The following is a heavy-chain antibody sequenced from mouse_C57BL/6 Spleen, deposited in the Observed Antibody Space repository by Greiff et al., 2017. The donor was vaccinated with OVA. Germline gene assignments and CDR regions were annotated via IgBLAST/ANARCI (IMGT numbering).Heavy chain of an antibody. D-gene: IGHD1-2*01. CDR2: IDPSDSYT. CDR1: GYTFTSYW. J-gene: IGHJ4*01. Sequence: VQLQQPGAELVMPGASVKLSCKASGYTFTSYWMHWVKQRPGQGLEWIGEIDPSDSYTNYNQKFKGKSTLTVDKSSSTAYMQLSSLTSEDSAVYCCARREFDSLRSAMDYWGQGTSVTVSS. V-gene: IGHV1-69*01. CDR3: ARREFDSLRSAMDY.